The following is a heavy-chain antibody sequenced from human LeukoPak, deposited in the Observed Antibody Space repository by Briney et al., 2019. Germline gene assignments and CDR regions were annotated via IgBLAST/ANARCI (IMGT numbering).Heavy chain of an antibody. CDR2: IGSGGSYI. CDR1: GFTFSSYH. V-gene: IGHV3-21*01. Sequence: GGSLRLSCEVSGFTFSSYHMNWVRQAPGKGLEWVSSIGSGGSYIYYADSLTGRFTISRENAKNSLYLQMNSLRAEDTAMYYCARRATTERGHSYGLDFWGQGTLVTVSS. CDR3: ARRATTERGHSYGLDF. D-gene: IGHD5-18*01. J-gene: IGHJ4*02.